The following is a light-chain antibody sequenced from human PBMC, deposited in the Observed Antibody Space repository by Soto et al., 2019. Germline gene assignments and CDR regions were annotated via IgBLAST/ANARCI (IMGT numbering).Light chain of an antibody. CDR1: SSNIGTNA. Sequence: QSVLTQPPSVSGTPGQRVTISCFGSSSNIGTNAVNWYQQLPGAAPKLLIYSDSQRPSGVPDRFSGSKSGTSASLAIRGLQSEDEADYYCAARDDSLNVYLFGAGTKLTVL. V-gene: IGLV1-44*01. CDR2: SDS. J-gene: IGLJ1*01. CDR3: AARDDSLNVYL.